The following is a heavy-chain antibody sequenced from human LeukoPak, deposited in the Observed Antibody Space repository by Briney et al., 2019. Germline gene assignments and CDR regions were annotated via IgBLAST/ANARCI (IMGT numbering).Heavy chain of an antibody. Sequence: SETLSLTCAVYGGSFSGYYWSWIRQPPGKGLEWIGEINHSGSTNYNPSLKSRVTISVDTSKNQFSLKLSSVTAADTAVYYCARAGDYDFWSGYPNDAFDIWGQGTMVTVPS. CDR1: GGSFSGYY. CDR3: ARAGDYDFWSGYPNDAFDI. J-gene: IGHJ3*02. V-gene: IGHV4-34*01. D-gene: IGHD3-3*01. CDR2: INHSGST.